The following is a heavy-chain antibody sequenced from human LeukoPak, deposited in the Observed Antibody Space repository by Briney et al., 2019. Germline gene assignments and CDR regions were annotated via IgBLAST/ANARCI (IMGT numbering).Heavy chain of an antibody. J-gene: IGHJ3*02. CDR3: ARRPTVVKDTDAFDI. V-gene: IGHV4-31*03. Sequence: SETLSLTCTVSGGSISSGGYYWSWIRQHPGKGLEWIGYIYYSGSTYYNPSLKSRVTISVDTSKNQFSLKLSSVTAADTAVYYCARRPTVVKDTDAFDIWGQGTMVTVSS. D-gene: IGHD4-23*01. CDR2: IYYSGST. CDR1: GGSISSGGYY.